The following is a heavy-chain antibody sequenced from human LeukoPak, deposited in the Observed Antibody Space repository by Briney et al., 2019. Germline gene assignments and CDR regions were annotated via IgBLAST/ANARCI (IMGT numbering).Heavy chain of an antibody. D-gene: IGHD1-1*01. V-gene: IGHV6-1*01. J-gene: IGHJ4*02. Sequence: SQTLSLTCAISGDSVSSNSVTWNWIRQSPSRGLEWLGRTYYRSTWYNDYAVSVRGRITVNPDTSKNQFSLHLNSVTPEDTAVYYCARWRGRQSEFDYWGQGTLVTVSS. CDR2: TYYRSTWYN. CDR3: ARWRGRQSEFDY. CDR1: GDSVSSNSVT.